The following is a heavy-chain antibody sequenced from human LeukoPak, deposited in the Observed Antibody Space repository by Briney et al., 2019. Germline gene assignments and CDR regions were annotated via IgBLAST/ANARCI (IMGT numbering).Heavy chain of an antibody. J-gene: IGHJ4*02. D-gene: IGHD5-24*01. CDR3: ARDMARPYFFDY. CDR2: IHDSGIT. Sequence: SETLSLTCTVSGGSISSYYWSWIRQPPGKGLGWIGYIHDSGITNYNPSLKSRVTMSVDTSKNQFSLKLRSVTPADTAVYYCARDMARPYFFDYWGQGTLVTVSS. CDR1: GGSISSYY. V-gene: IGHV4-59*01.